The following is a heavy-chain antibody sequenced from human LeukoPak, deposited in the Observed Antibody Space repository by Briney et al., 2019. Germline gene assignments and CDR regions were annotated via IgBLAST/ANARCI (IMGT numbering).Heavy chain of an antibody. CDR2: IYPGDSDT. V-gene: IGHV5-51*01. CDR3: ARVVSELLPYYYCGMDV. D-gene: IGHD3-10*01. CDR1: GYSFTCYW. J-gene: IGHJ6*02. Sequence: GESLKISCKGSGYSFTCYWIGWVRQMPGKGLEWMGIIYPGDSDTRYSPSFQGQVTISADKSISTAYLQWSSLKASDTAMYYCARVVSELLPYYYCGMDVWGQGTTVTVSS.